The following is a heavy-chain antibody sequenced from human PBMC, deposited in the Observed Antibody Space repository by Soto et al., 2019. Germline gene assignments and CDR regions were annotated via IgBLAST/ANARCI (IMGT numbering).Heavy chain of an antibody. D-gene: IGHD3-16*01. CDR2: MNAKSGDT. J-gene: IGHJ6*02. V-gene: IGHV1-8*01. CDR1: GYTFSDVD. CDR3: ARGNPFNYAGFDV. Sequence: GASVKGACKASGYTFSDVDINCLRQASGQGPEWMGWMNAKSGDTFFPQRFQGKFNMTWDTSLSTAYMEVGSLTSDDTAIYYCARGNPFNYAGFDVWGQGTTVTVSS.